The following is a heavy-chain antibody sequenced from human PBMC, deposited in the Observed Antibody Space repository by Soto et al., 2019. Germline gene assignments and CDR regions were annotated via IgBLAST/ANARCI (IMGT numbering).Heavy chain of an antibody. CDR1: GGTFNVYT. V-gene: IGHV1-69*02. CDR3: ALGSWSGETFDI. CDR2: IIPMLAIT. J-gene: IGHJ3*02. Sequence: QVQLVQSGAEVKKPGSSVKVSCKASGGTFNVYTIIWVRQAPGQGLEWMGRIIPMLAITNYAQRFQGRVTFTADTSTTTAYMELSSLTSEDTAVYYCALGSWSGETFDIWGQGTLVTVSS. D-gene: IGHD6-13*01.